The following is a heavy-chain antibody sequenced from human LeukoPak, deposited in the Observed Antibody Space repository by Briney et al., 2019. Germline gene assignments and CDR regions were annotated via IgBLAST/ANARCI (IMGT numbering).Heavy chain of an antibody. CDR1: GFTFSTYS. V-gene: IGHV3-21*01. CDR3: ARDPPYSDSSGYYYDY. Sequence: PGGSLRLSCAASGFTFSTYSMNWVRQAPGKGLEWVSSISGSSIYIYYADSVKGRFTISRDNAKNSLYPQMNSLRAEDTAVYYCARDPPYSDSSGYYYDYWGQGTLVTVSS. CDR2: ISGSSIYI. J-gene: IGHJ4*02. D-gene: IGHD3-22*01.